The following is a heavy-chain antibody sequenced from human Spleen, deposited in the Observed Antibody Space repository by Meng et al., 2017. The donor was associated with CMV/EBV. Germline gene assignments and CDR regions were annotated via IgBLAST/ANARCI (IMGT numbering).Heavy chain of an antibody. D-gene: IGHD4-17*01. J-gene: IGHJ4*02. CDR1: FRTYW. CDR2: IYPDDSDT. CDR3: ARLGKTVTTPVTTLVRAFDS. Sequence: FRTYWIVWVRQLPGRGLEWMGIIYPDDSDTRYSPAFQGQVSISVDKSINTAYMHWSSLKDSDTAMYYCARLGKTVTTPVTTLVRAFDSWGQGTLVTVSS. V-gene: IGHV5-51*01.